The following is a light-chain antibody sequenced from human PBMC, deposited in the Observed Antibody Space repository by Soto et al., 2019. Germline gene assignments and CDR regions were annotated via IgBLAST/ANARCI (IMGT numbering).Light chain of an antibody. CDR3: QQYGSSPQT. CDR1: QSVSSSS. CDR2: GVS. Sequence: EIVLTQSPGTLSFSPGERATLSCRASQSVSSSSLAWYQQKPGQAPRLLIYGVSSRATGIPDRFSGSGSGTDFTLTISRLEPEDFAVYYCQQYGSSPQTFGQGTKVDIK. J-gene: IGKJ1*01. V-gene: IGKV3-20*01.